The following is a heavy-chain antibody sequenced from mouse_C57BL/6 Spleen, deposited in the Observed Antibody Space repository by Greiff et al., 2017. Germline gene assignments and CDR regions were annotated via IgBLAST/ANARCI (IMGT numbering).Heavy chain of an antibody. CDR1: GYTFTDYE. V-gene: IGHV1-15*01. Sequence: VQLQQSGAELVRPGASVTLSCKASGYTFTDYEMHWVKQTPVHGLEWIGAIDPETGGTAYNQKFKGKAILTADKSSSTAYMELRSLTAEDSAVYYSTGGIATVVAPHWYFEVWGTGTTVTVSS. CDR2: IDPETGGT. J-gene: IGHJ1*03. CDR3: TGGIATVVAPHWYFEV. D-gene: IGHD1-1*01.